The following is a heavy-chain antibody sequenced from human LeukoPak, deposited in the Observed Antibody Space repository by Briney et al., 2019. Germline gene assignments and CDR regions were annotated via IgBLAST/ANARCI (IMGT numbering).Heavy chain of an antibody. J-gene: IGHJ4*02. V-gene: IGHV1-2*02. CDR2: INPNSGGT. D-gene: IGHD5-24*01. CDR1: GYTDYY. Sequence: ASVKVSCKASGYTDYYIHWVRQAPGQGLEWMGWINPNSGGTNYTQKFQGRVTMTRDTSISTAYMDLSRLRSDDTAVYYCAKMSRHVEMATMRSGPFDYWGQGTLVTVSS. CDR3: AKMSRHVEMATMRSGPFDY.